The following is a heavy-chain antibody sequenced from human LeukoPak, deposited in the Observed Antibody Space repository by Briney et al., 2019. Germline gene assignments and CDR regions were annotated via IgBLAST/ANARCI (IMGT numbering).Heavy chain of an antibody. CDR1: GFAFSSYA. D-gene: IGHD2-2*01. V-gene: IGHV3-49*04. CDR3: TRAYTQLGFDP. Sequence: GGSLRLSCAASGFAFSSYAMSWARQAPGKGLEWVGFIRSKAYGGTTEYAASVKGRFTISRDDSKSIAYLQMNSLKTEDTAVYYCTRAYTQLGFDPWGQGTLVTVSS. J-gene: IGHJ5*02. CDR2: IRSKAYGGTT.